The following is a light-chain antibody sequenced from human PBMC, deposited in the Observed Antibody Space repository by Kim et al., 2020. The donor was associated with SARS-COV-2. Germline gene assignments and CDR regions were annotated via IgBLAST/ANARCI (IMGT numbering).Light chain of an antibody. V-gene: IGKV4-1*01. CDR1: QSVLFSSNNKNY. J-gene: IGKJ1*01. CDR3: QQYYSTPRWT. Sequence: TINCKTNQSVLFSSNNKNYLAWYQQKPGQPPKLLIYWASTRESGVPDRFSGSGSGTDFTLTISSLQAEDVAVYYCQQYYSTPRWTFGQGTKVDIK. CDR2: WAS.